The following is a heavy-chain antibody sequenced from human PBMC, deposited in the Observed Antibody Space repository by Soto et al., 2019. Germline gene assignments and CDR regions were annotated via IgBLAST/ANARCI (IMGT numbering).Heavy chain of an antibody. V-gene: IGHV3-33*01. CDR1: GFTFSSYG. J-gene: IGHJ4*02. Sequence: QVQLVESGGGVVQPGRSLRLSCVASGFTFSSYGMHWVRQAPGKGLEWVAVIWYDASNEYYADSVKGRFTISRDNTKNTMYLQMISLRAEDTAVYYCARDPIGPEIFDYWGQGTLVTVTS. CDR3: ARDPIGPEIFDY. CDR2: IWYDASNE.